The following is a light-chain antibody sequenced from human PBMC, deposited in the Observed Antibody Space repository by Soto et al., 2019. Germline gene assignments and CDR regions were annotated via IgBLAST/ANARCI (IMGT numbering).Light chain of an antibody. CDR1: QSISSY. CDR2: AAP. CDR3: QQSYSTPWT. V-gene: IGKV1-39*01. Sequence: DIQMTQSPSSLSASVGDRVTITCQASQSISSYLNWYQQKPGKAPKLLIYAAPSLQSGVPSRFSGSGSGTDFTLTISSLQPEDFATYYCQQSYSTPWTFGQGTKVDIK. J-gene: IGKJ1*01.